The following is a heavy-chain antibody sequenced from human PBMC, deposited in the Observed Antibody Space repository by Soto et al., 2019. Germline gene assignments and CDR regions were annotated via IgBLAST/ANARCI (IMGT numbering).Heavy chain of an antibody. V-gene: IGHV3-23*01. CDR1: GFKFSNYA. CDR2: ISATGGGT. D-gene: IGHD3-16*01. CDR3: AKDRRAGGNSAFYFDF. Sequence: GGSLRLSCAASGFKFSNYAMSWVRQVPGKGLEWVSLISATGGGTYYADSVKGRFTISRDNSHNTLYLQVHSLTAEDTAVYYCAKDRRAGGNSAFYFDFWGQGAQVTVPS. J-gene: IGHJ4*02.